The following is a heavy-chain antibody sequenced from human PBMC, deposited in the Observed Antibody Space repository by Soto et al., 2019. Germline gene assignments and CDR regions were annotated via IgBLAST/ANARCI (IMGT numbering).Heavy chain of an antibody. CDR1: GFTFTTYS. CDR3: TRDRGFGESITLVDS. J-gene: IGHJ4*02. Sequence: PGGSLRLSCAASGFTFTTYSMNWVRQAPGKGLEWVSSITPSTAYIFYASSVEGRFAISRDNAKNSLYLQMNSLRAEDTAVYYCTRDRGFGESITLVDSWGQGTLVTVSS. V-gene: IGHV3-21*01. CDR2: ITPSTAYI. D-gene: IGHD3-10*01.